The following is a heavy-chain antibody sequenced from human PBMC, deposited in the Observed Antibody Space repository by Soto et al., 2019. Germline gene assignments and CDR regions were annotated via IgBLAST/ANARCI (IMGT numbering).Heavy chain of an antibody. Sequence: QVQLVQSGAEVKKPGASVKVSCKASGYTFTSYDVNWVRQATGQGLEWMGWMNPNSGNTDYAQKFQGRVTMTRNTSLSTAYMGLSSLRSEDTAIYYCARGATMIRAFNWFDPWGQGTLVTVSS. D-gene: IGHD3-10*01. CDR1: GYTFTSYD. V-gene: IGHV1-8*01. J-gene: IGHJ5*02. CDR3: ARGATMIRAFNWFDP. CDR2: MNPNSGNT.